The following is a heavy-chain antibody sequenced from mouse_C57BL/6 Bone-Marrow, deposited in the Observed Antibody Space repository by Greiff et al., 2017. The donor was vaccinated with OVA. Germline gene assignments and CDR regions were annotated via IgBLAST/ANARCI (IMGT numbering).Heavy chain of an antibody. CDR2: IWRGGST. CDR1: GFSLTSYG. Sequence: QVQLQQSGPGLVQPSQSLSITCTVSGFSLTSYGVHWVRQSPGKGLEWLGVIWRGGSTDYNAAFMSRLSITKDNSKSQVFFKMNSLQADDTATYYCAKNSDYSKYYYAMDYWGQGTSVTVSS. J-gene: IGHJ4*01. D-gene: IGHD2-5*01. CDR3: AKNSDYSKYYYAMDY. V-gene: IGHV2-5*01.